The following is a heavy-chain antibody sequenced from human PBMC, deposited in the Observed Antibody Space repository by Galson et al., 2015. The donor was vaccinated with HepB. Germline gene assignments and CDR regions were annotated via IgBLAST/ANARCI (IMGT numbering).Heavy chain of an antibody. Sequence: SLRLSCAASGFTFSSYGMHWVRQAPGKGLEWVAFIRYDGSNKYYADSVKGRFTISRDNSKNTLYLQMNSLRAEDTAVYYCAKPLNPWYSSGYKPNWFDPWGQGTLGTVSS. CDR2: IRYDGSNK. J-gene: IGHJ5*02. V-gene: IGHV3-30*02. CDR3: AKPLNPWYSSGYKPNWFDP. CDR1: GFTFSSYG. D-gene: IGHD6-19*01.